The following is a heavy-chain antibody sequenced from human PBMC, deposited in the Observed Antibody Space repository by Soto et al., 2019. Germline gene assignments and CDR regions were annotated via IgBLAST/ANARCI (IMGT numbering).Heavy chain of an antibody. D-gene: IGHD1-7*01. J-gene: IGHJ4*02. Sequence: GESLKISCAASGFTFSGSAMHWVRQASGKGLEWVGRIRSKANSYATAYAASVKGRFTISRDDSKNTAYLQMNSLKTEDTAVYYCTRHADITGTTEFDYWGQGTLVTVSS. V-gene: IGHV3-73*01. CDR2: IRSKANSYAT. CDR1: GFTFSGSA. CDR3: TRHADITGTTEFDY.